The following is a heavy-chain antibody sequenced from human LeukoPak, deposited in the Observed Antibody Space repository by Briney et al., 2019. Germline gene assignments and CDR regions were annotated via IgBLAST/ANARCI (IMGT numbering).Heavy chain of an antibody. CDR3: AKAGRSTYYYYYHMDV. J-gene: IGHJ6*03. D-gene: IGHD3-3*01. CDR2: ISGSGSRT. V-gene: IGHV3-23*01. Sequence: GGSLRLSCAASRFTFINYAMSWVRQAPGKGLEWVSAISGSGSRTYYADSVKGRFTISRDNSNNTLYLQMNSLRVEDTAVYYCAKAGRSTYYYYYHMDVWGKGTTVTVSS. CDR1: RFTFINYA.